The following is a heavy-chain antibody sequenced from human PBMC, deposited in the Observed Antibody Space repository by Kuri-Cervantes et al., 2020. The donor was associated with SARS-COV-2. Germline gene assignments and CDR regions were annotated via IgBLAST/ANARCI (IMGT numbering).Heavy chain of an antibody. CDR3: ARDRGAYCSSTSCYFGWFDP. D-gene: IGHD2-2*01. CDR2: IYHSGST. Sequence: LRFSCTVSGGSISSGGYYWSWIRQPPGKGLEWIGYIYHSGSTYYNPSLKSRVTISVDRSKNQFSLKLSSVTAADTAVYYCARDRGAYCSSTSCYFGWFDPWGQGTLVTVSS. V-gene: IGHV4-30-2*01. CDR1: GGSISSGGYY. J-gene: IGHJ5*02.